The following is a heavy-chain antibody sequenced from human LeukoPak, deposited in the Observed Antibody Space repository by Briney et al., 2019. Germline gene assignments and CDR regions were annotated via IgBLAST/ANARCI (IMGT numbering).Heavy chain of an antibody. V-gene: IGHV6-1*01. J-gene: IGHJ5*02. CDR3: ARRLTQYDCFNP. CDR1: GDSVSSNSVT. CDR2: TYYRSTWYN. D-gene: IGHD2-2*01. Sequence: SQTLSLTCAISGDSVSSNSVTWNWIRQSPSRGLEWLGRTYYRSTWYNDYAVSVGGRITVNPDTSKNQFSLHLNSVTPEDTAVYYCARRLTQYDCFNPWGQGILVTVSS.